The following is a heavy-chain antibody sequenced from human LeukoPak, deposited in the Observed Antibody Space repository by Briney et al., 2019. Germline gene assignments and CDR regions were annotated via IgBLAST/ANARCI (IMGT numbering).Heavy chain of an antibody. J-gene: IGHJ4*02. CDR2: MNPNSGNT. V-gene: IGHV1-8*03. CDR1: GYTFTSYD. CDR3: ARGRITIFGVVIIAGDFDY. Sequence: ASVKVSCKASGYTFTSYDINWVRQATGQGLEWMGWMNPNSGNTGYAQKFQGRVTITRNTSISTAYMELSSLRSEDTPVYYCARGRITIFGVVIIAGDFDYWGQGTLVTVSS. D-gene: IGHD3-3*01.